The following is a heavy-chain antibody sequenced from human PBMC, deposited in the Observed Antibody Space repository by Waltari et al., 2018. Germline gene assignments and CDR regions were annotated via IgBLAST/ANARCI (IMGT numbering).Heavy chain of an antibody. CDR1: GYSISSGYY. Sequence: QVQLQESGPGLVKPSETLSLTCAVSGYSISSGYYWGWIRQPPGKGLEWIGSIYHSGSTYYNPSLKSRVTISVDTSKNQFSLKLSSVTAADTAVYYCARGKAVAELDYWGQGTLVTVSS. CDR2: IYHSGST. V-gene: IGHV4-38-2*01. J-gene: IGHJ4*02. CDR3: ARGKAVAELDY. D-gene: IGHD6-19*01.